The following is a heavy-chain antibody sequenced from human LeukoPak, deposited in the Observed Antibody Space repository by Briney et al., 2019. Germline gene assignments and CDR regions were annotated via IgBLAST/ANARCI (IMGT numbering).Heavy chain of an antibody. V-gene: IGHV3-23*01. Sequence: GGSLRLSCAASGFTFSSYAMSWVRQAPGKGLEWVSTFSGSGGNTYYADSVKGRFTISRDNSKNTLYLQMNSLRAEDTAVYYCAKAPVTTCRGAYCYPFDYWGQGTLVTVSS. CDR3: AKAPVTTCRGAYCYPFDY. D-gene: IGHD2-21*01. J-gene: IGHJ4*02. CDR2: FSGSGGNT. CDR1: GFTFSSYA.